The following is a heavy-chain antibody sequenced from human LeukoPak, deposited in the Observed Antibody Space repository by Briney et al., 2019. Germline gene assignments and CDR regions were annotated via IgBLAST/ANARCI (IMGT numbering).Heavy chain of an antibody. J-gene: IGHJ4*02. Sequence: GESLKISCRGSGYSFTSYWIGWVGQMPGKGREWRGIIYPGDSDTRYSPSFQGQVTISADKSISTAYLQWSSLKASDTAMYYCARREFPSFRYDSSGYLVYWGQGTLVTVSS. D-gene: IGHD3-22*01. CDR3: ARREFPSFRYDSSGYLVY. V-gene: IGHV5-51*01. CDR2: IYPGDSDT. CDR1: GYSFTSYW.